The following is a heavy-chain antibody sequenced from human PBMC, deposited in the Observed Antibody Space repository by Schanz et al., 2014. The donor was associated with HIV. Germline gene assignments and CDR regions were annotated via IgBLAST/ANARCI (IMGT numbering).Heavy chain of an antibody. CDR3: ARDSTMDYFDY. D-gene: IGHD6-13*01. CDR2: INHSGST. J-gene: IGHJ4*02. CDR1: GGSFSGYF. Sequence: QVQLHQSGAGLLKPSETLSLTCAVYGGSFSGYFWSWVRQPPGKGLEWIGRINHSGSTNYNPSLKSRVTISVDTSSDQFSLKLSSVTAADTAVYYCARDSTMDYFDYWGQGTLVTVSS. V-gene: IGHV4-34*01.